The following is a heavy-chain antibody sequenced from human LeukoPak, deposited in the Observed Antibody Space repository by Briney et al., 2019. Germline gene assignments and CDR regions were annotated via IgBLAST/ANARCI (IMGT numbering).Heavy chain of an antibody. CDR2: INHSGST. J-gene: IGHJ4*02. D-gene: IGHD6-19*01. CDR3: ARGGLNSSGSHNLAGIKAYYFDY. Sequence: SETLSLTCAVYGGSFSGYYWSWIRQPPGKGLEWIGEINHSGSTNYNPSLKSRVTISVDTSKNQFSLKLSSVTAADTAVYYCARGGLNSSGSHNLAGIKAYYFDYWGQGTLVTVSS. V-gene: IGHV4-34*01. CDR1: GGSFSGYY.